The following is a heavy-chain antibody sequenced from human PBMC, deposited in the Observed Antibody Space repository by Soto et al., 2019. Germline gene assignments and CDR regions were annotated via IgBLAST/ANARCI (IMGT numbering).Heavy chain of an antibody. D-gene: IGHD1-1*01. V-gene: IGHV3-30-3*01. Sequence: QVQLVESGGGVVQPGRSLSLSSAASGFTFSYHALHWVRQAPGKGLAWVAVITYDGDNKYIAESVKGRCTISRDNSKNTVSLQMNSLSTEVTVLYLCARGTTTSAFSAMDVWGQGTTVTVSS. CDR3: ARGTTTSAFSAMDV. J-gene: IGHJ6*02. CDR1: GFTFSYHA. CDR2: ITYDGDNK.